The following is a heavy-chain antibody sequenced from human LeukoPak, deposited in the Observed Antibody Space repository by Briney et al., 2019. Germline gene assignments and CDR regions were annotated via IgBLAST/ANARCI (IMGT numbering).Heavy chain of an antibody. J-gene: IGHJ6*02. CDR2: IYYSGST. D-gene: IGHD3-16*02. CDR1: GGSISSGSYY. V-gene: IGHV4-39*07. CDR3: ARDDYVWGSYLSQDYYYYGMDV. Sequence: SETLSLTCTVSGGSISSGSYYWGWIRQPPGKGLEWIGSIYYSGSTYYNPSLKSRVTISVDTSKNQFSLKLSSVTAADTAVYYCARDDYVWGSYLSQDYYYYGMDVWGQGTTVTVSS.